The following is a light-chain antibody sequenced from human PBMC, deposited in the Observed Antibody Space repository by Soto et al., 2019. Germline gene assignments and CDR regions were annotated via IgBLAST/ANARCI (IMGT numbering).Light chain of an antibody. J-gene: IGKJ1*01. Sequence: EIVMTQSRATLSVSPGERATLSCRASQSVSSNLAWYQQKPGQAPRLLIYGASTRATGIPARSSGSGSGTEFTLTISGLQSEDFAVYYCQQYNNWPRTFGQGTKV. CDR1: QSVSSN. CDR2: GAS. CDR3: QQYNNWPRT. V-gene: IGKV3-15*01.